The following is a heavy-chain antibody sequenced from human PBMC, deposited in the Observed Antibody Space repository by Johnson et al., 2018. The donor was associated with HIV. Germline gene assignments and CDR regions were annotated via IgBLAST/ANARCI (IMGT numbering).Heavy chain of an antibody. Sequence: QMLLVESGGGVVQPGGSLRLSCATSGFTFSYYGLHWVRQAPGVGLEWVAFTRYDGSDEFYADSVKGRFTISRDNSKNTLYLQMNSLRAEDTAVYYCARDQAIFGVVLASDAFDIWGQGTMVTVSS. CDR1: GFTFSYYG. V-gene: IGHV3-30*02. CDR2: TRYDGSDE. CDR3: ARDQAIFGVVLASDAFDI. D-gene: IGHD3-3*01. J-gene: IGHJ3*02.